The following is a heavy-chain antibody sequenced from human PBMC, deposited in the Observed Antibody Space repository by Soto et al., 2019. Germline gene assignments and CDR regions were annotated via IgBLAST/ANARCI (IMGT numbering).Heavy chain of an antibody. CDR1: GGSISSSNW. CDR2: IYHSGST. J-gene: IGHJ4*02. Sequence: TSETLSLTCAVSGGSISSSNWWSWVRQPPGKGLEWIGEIYHSGSTNYNPSLKSRVTISVDKSKNQFSLKLSSVTAADTAVYYCARVGARYCSSTSCYNFDYWGQGTLVTVSS. V-gene: IGHV4-4*02. CDR3: ARVGARYCSSTSCYNFDY. D-gene: IGHD2-2*02.